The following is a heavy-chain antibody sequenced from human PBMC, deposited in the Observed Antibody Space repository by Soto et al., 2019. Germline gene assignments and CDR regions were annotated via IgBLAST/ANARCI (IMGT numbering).Heavy chain of an antibody. V-gene: IGHV3-30*03. CDR2: ISYDGSNK. J-gene: IGHJ6*02. CDR3: AAETKSYFYGMDV. Sequence: QVQLVESGGGVVQPGRSLRLSCAASGLTFSSSAMHWVRQAPGKGLEWVALISYDGSNKYYVDSVKGRFTISRDNSKATLDLQMNSLREGDTAVYYCAAETKSYFYGMDVWGQGTTVTVSS. CDR1: GLTFSSSA.